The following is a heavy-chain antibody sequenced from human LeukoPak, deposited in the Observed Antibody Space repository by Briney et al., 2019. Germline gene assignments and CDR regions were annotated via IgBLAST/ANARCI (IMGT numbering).Heavy chain of an antibody. CDR1: GGSISSGGYY. Sequence: PSETLSLTCTVSGGSISSGGYYWSWIRQHPGKGLEWIGYIYYSGSTYYNPSLKSRVTISVDTSKNQFSLKLSSVTAADTAVYYCARGAPPVVRYFDWLPYYYYYGMDVWGQGTTVTVSS. CDR3: ARGAPPVVRYFDWLPYYYYYGMDV. D-gene: IGHD3-9*01. CDR2: IYYSGST. V-gene: IGHV4-31*03. J-gene: IGHJ6*02.